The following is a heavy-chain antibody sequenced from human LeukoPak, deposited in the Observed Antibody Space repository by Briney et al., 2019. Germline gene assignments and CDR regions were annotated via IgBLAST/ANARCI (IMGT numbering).Heavy chain of an antibody. Sequence: GGSLRFSCAASGFTFSSYEMNWVRQAPGKGLEWVSYIRSSGSTIYYADSVKGRFTISRDNAKNSLYLQMNSLRAEDTAVYYCARSGWYFPFDYWGQGTLVTVSS. CDR3: ARSGWYFPFDY. J-gene: IGHJ4*02. CDR1: GFTFSSYE. D-gene: IGHD6-19*01. CDR2: IRSSGSTI. V-gene: IGHV3-48*03.